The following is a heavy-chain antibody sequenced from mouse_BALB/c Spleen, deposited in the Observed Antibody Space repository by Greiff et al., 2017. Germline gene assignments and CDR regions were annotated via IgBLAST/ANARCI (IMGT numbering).Heavy chain of an antibody. CDR1: GYSITSDYA. CDR2: ISYSGST. J-gene: IGHJ3*01. CDR3: ARKYDYGGAWFAY. V-gene: IGHV3-2*02. D-gene: IGHD2-4*01. Sequence: EVKLQESGPGLVKPSQSLSLTCTVTGYSITSDYAWNWIRQFPGNKLVWMGYISYSGSTSYNPSLKSRISITRDTSMNQFFLQLNTVTTEDTATYYCARKYDYGGAWFAYWGQGTLVTVSA.